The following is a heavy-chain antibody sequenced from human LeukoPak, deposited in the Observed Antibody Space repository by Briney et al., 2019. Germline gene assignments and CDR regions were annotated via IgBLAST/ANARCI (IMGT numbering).Heavy chain of an antibody. Sequence: GGSLGLSCSASGFTFSSSWMNWVRQAPGKGLEWVANIKKDGSEKNYVDSVKGRFTISRDNAKNSLYLQMNSLRAEDTAVYYCARDSGYSDYWGQGTLVTVSS. CDR1: GFTFSSSW. CDR3: ARDSGYSDY. V-gene: IGHV3-7*01. CDR2: IKKDGSEK. J-gene: IGHJ4*02. D-gene: IGHD5-24*01.